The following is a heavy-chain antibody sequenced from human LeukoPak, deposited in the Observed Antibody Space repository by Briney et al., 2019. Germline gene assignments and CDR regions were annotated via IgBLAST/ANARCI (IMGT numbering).Heavy chain of an antibody. Sequence: PGGSLRLSCAGSGFTFSSYSMNWVRQAPGKGLEWVSSISSSSSYIYYADSVKGRFTISRDNAKNSLYLQMNSLRAEDTAVYYCASQSRYSSSWFDPWDQGTLVTVSS. V-gene: IGHV3-21*01. CDR1: GFTFSSYS. D-gene: IGHD6-13*01. CDR2: ISSSSSYI. J-gene: IGHJ5*02. CDR3: ASQSRYSSSWFDP.